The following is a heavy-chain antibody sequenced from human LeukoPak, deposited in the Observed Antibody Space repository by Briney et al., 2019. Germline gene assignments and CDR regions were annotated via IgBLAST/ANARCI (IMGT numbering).Heavy chain of an antibody. CDR2: IYYSGST. V-gene: IGHV4-39*01. Sequence: SETLSLTCTVSGGSISSSSYYWGWIRQPPGKGLEWIGSIYYSGSTYYNPSLKSRVTISVDTSKNQFSLKLSSVTAADTAVYYCARHSGGSGWVRVQGAWFDPWGQGTLVTVSS. CDR1: GGSISSSSYY. J-gene: IGHJ5*02. D-gene: IGHD6-19*01. CDR3: ARHSGGSGWVRVQGAWFDP.